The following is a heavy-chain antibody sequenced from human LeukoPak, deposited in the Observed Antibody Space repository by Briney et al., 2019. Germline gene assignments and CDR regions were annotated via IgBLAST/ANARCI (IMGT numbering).Heavy chain of an antibody. CDR2: IRYDGSNK. CDR1: GFTFSSYG. V-gene: IGHV3-30*02. J-gene: IGHJ5*02. CDR3: AKDRPPPKAGFDP. D-gene: IGHD6-25*01. Sequence: PGGSLRLSCAASGFTFSSYGMHWVRQAPGKGLEWVAFIRYDGSNKYYADSVKGRFTISRDNSKNTLYLQMNSLRAEDTAVYYCAKDRPPPKAGFDPWGQGTLLTVSS.